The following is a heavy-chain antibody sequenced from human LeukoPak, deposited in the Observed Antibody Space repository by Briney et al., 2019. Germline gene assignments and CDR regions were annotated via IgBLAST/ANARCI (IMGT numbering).Heavy chain of an antibody. V-gene: IGHV1-2*02. D-gene: IGHD4-17*01. Sequence: ASVKVSCKAAGYAFTGYYMHWVRQAPGQGLEWMGWINPNSGATNYAQKFQGRVTMTRDTSISTAYMELTRLTSDDTALYYCARRNYGDYFDYWGQGTLVTDSS. J-gene: IGHJ4*02. CDR1: GYAFTGYY. CDR3: ARRNYGDYFDY. CDR2: INPNSGAT.